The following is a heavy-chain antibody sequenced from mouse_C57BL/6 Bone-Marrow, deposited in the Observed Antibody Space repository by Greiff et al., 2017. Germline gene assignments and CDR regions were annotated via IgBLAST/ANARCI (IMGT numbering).Heavy chain of an antibody. V-gene: IGHV1-39*01. CDR1: GYSFTDYN. Sequence: EVQLQQSGPELVKPGASVKISCKASGYSFTDYNMNWVKQSNGKSLEWIGVINPNYGTTSYNQKFKGKATFTVDQSSSTPYMQLNSLTSEDSAVSYCARVYVYDYAMDYWGQGTSVTVSS. CDR2: INPNYGTT. CDR3: ARVYVYDYAMDY. D-gene: IGHD2-2*01. J-gene: IGHJ4*01.